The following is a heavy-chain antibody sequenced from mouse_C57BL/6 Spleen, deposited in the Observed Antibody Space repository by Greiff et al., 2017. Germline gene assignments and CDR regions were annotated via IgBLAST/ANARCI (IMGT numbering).Heavy chain of an antibody. CDR2: IYPGSGNT. CDR1: GYTFTDYY. J-gene: IGHJ2*01. CDR3: AREAPYYGDY. V-gene: IGHV1-76*01. D-gene: IGHD2-10*01. Sequence: VQLQQSGAELVRPGASVKLSCKASGYTFTDYYINWVKQRPGQGLEWIARIYPGSGNTYYNEKFKGKATLTAEKSSSTAYMQLSSLTSEDSAVYFCAREAPYYGDYWGQGTTLTVSS.